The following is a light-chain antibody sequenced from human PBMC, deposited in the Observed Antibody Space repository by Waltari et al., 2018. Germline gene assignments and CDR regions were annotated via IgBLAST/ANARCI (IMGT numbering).Light chain of an antibody. Sequence: SYLLTQPPSVSVAPGKTATITCGGNHIVFYSVHWYQQKPGQAPVLVIYYVTDRPSGIPERFSASNSGNTATLTISTVEAGDEADYYCQVWDNDNYHVVFGGGTKLTVL. V-gene: IGLV3-21*04. CDR3: QVWDNDNYHVV. CDR1: HIVFYS. CDR2: YVT. J-gene: IGLJ2*01.